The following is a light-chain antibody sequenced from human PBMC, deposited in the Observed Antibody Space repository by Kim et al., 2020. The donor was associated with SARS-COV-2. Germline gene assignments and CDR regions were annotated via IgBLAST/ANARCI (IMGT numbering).Light chain of an antibody. V-gene: IGKV1-33*01. Sequence: ASVGDRVTLPCQASQDISNHLSWYQQKPGKAPNVLIYDASNLEAGVPSRFSGSGSGTDFAFTISSLQPEDIATYYCQQYENLPITFGQGTRLEIK. CDR3: QQYENLPIT. J-gene: IGKJ5*01. CDR2: DAS. CDR1: QDISNH.